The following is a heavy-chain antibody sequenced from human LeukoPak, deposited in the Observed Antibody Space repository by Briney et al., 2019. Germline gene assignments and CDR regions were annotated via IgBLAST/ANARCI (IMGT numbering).Heavy chain of an antibody. D-gene: IGHD3-10*01. Sequence: SGTLSLTCAVSGYSISSGYYWGWIRQPPGKGLEWIGSIYHSGSTYYNPSLKSRVTISVDTSKNQFSLKLSSVTAADTAVYYCARDLWFGAFDYWGQGTLVTVSS. CDR1: GYSISSGYY. J-gene: IGHJ4*02. CDR2: IYHSGST. CDR3: ARDLWFGAFDY. V-gene: IGHV4-38-2*02.